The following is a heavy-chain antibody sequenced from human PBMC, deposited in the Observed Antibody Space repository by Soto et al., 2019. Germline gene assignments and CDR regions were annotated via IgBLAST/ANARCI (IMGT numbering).Heavy chain of an antibody. CDR3: ARGRVDIVVVVAAQRPYYYYGMDV. D-gene: IGHD2-15*01. V-gene: IGHV1-69*12. Sequence: QVQLVQSGAEVKKPGSSVKVSCKASGGTFSSYAISWVRQAPGQGLEWMGGIIPIFGTANYAQKFQGRVTITADESTSTAYMELSSLRSEDTAVYYCARGRVDIVVVVAAQRPYYYYGMDVWGQGTTVTVSS. J-gene: IGHJ6*02. CDR1: GGTFSSYA. CDR2: IIPIFGTA.